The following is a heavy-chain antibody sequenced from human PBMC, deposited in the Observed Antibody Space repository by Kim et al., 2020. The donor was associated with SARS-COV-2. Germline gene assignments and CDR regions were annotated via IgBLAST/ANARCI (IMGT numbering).Heavy chain of an antibody. CDR3: ARETLGYCSSTSCPNWFDP. Sequence: ASVKVSCKASGYTFTGYYMHWVRQAPGQGLEWMGWINPNSGGTNYAQKFQGRVTMTRDTSISTAYMELSRLRSDDTAVYYCARETLGYCSSTSCPNWFDPWGQGTLVTVSS. CDR1: GYTFTGYY. J-gene: IGHJ5*02. CDR2: INPNSGGT. D-gene: IGHD2-2*01. V-gene: IGHV1-2*02.